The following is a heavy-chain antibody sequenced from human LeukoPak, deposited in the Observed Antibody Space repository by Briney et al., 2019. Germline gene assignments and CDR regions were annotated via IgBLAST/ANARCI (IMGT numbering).Heavy chain of an antibody. V-gene: IGHV4-59*01. CDR2: IHYSGST. D-gene: IGHD3-10*01. Sequence: ETVSLTCTVSGGSISSYYWSWIRQSPGKGLEWIGYIHYSGSTNYKPSLKSRVTISVDTSKNQISLKLRSVTAADTAVYYCARDVYYGSGGYGLDVWGQG. CDR1: GGSISSYY. CDR3: ARDVYYGSGGYGLDV. J-gene: IGHJ6*02.